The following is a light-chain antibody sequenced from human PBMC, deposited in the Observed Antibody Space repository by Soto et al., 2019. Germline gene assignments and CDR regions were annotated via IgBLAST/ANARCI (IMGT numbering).Light chain of an antibody. J-gene: IGKJ5*01. CDR3: QQYGSSPT. CDR1: QSLTTRD. Sequence: EIVLTQSPGTLSLFPGERATLSCRASQSLTTRDLAWYQQKPGQAPRLLIYGASSRATGIPDSFSGSGSGTAFTVTSSRVEADDFAVYSCQQYGSSPTFGQGTRLEIK. CDR2: GAS. V-gene: IGKV3-20*01.